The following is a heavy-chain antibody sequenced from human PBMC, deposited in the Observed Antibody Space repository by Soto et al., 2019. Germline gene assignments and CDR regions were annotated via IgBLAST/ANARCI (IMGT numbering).Heavy chain of an antibody. V-gene: IGHV1-18*01. J-gene: IGHJ6*02. Sequence: QVQLVQSGAEVKNPGASVKVSCKASGYTFTLYGIGWALQAPGQGLEWMGWLNTYNGNTNYAQNVQGRVTLTTDTSTSTDYMELRSLRYNDTAIYYCAMVDVYVTPSPQDVWGQGTTVIVSS. CDR1: GYTFTLYG. CDR3: AMVDVYVTPSPQDV. D-gene: IGHD3-16*01. CDR2: LNTYNGNT.